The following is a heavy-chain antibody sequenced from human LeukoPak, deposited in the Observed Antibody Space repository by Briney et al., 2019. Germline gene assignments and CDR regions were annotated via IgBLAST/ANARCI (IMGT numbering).Heavy chain of an antibody. CDR2: INPSGSST. Sequence: ASVKVSCKASGYTFTSHYMHWVRQAPGQGLEWMGLINPSGSSTLYAQKFQGRVTMTREMSTTTDYMELSSLRSEDTAVYYCARDNSVGDIACWFDPWGQGTRVTVSS. J-gene: IGHJ5*02. V-gene: IGHV1-46*01. D-gene: IGHD3-16*02. CDR1: GYTFTSHY. CDR3: ARDNSVGDIACWFDP.